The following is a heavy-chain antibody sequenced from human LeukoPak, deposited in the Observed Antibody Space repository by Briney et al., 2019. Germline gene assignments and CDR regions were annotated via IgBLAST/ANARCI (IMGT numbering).Heavy chain of an antibody. Sequence: SETLSLTCAVYGGSFSGYYWSWIRQPPGKGLEWIGEINHSGSTNYNPSLKSRVTISVDTSKNQFSLKLSSVTAADTAVYYCAKSPSMVRGVIRPYYYYYYMDVWGKGTTVTVSS. D-gene: IGHD3-10*01. CDR1: GGSFSGYY. CDR3: AKSPSMVRGVIRPYYYYYYMDV. V-gene: IGHV4-34*01. CDR2: INHSGST. J-gene: IGHJ6*03.